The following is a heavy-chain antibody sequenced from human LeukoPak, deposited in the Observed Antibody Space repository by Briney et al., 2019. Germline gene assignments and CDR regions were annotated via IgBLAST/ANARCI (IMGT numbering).Heavy chain of an antibody. CDR3: AKFRELTFDVAFDI. Sequence: GGSLRLSCAASGFTFSNYAMSWVRLAPGKGLDWVSAISGSGGSTYYADSVKGRFTISRDSSKNALYLQMNSLRAEDTAVYYCAKFRELTFDVAFDIWGQRTMVTVSS. J-gene: IGHJ3*02. D-gene: IGHD3-10*01. CDR2: ISGSGGST. CDR1: GFTFSNYA. V-gene: IGHV3-23*01.